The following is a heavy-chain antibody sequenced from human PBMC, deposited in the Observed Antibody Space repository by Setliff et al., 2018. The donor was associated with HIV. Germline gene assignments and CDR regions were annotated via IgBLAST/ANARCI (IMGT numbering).Heavy chain of an antibody. CDR2: IYPADSDT. Sequence: GETLKISCKGSGYSFTSYWIGWVRQMPGKGLEWVGIIYPADSDTRYSPSFQGQVTISADKSINTAYLQWSSLKASDTAMYYCARVLVGANDAFDIWGQGTMVTVS. CDR1: GYSFTSYW. CDR3: ARVLVGANDAFDI. V-gene: IGHV5-51*01. D-gene: IGHD1-26*01. J-gene: IGHJ3*02.